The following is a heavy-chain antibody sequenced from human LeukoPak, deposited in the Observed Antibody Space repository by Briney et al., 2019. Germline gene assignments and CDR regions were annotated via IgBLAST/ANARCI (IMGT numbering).Heavy chain of an antibody. CDR1: VDSVSSNSVT. V-gene: IGHV6-1*01. CDR2: TYYRSTWYN. Sequence: SQTLSLTCAISVDSVSSNSVTWNWIRQSPSRGLEWLGRTYYRSTWYNDYAVSVRGRITVNPDTSKNQFSLHLNSVTPEDTAVYYCTRRLTQYDCFDPWGQGILVTVSS. CDR3: TRRLTQYDCFDP. J-gene: IGHJ5*02. D-gene: IGHD2-2*01.